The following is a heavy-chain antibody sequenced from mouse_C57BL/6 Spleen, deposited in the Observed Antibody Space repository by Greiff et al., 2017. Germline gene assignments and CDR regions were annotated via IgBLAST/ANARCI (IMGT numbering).Heavy chain of an antibody. Sequence: EVMLVESGGGLVKPGGSLKLSCAASGFTFSDYGMHWVRQAPEKGLEWVAYISSGSSTIYYADTVKGRFTISRDNAKNTLFLQMTSLRSEDTAMYYCARSDYYGSSYHWYVDVWGTGTTVTVSS. CDR1: GFTFSDYG. CDR2: ISSGSSTI. D-gene: IGHD1-1*01. CDR3: ARSDYYGSSYHWYVDV. J-gene: IGHJ1*03. V-gene: IGHV5-17*01.